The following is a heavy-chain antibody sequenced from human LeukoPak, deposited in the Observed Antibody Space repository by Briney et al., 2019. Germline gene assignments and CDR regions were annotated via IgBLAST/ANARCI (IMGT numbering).Heavy chain of an antibody. CDR3: ARDCIGCLGFDY. D-gene: IGHD1-26*01. CDR2: VSAYADDT. J-gene: IGHJ4*02. V-gene: IGHV1-18*01. CDR1: GYTFTSYG. Sequence: ASVKVSCKASGYTFTSYGISWVRQAPGQGLEWMGWVSAYADDTNYVQRFRGRITMTTDTSTSTAYMELRSLRSDDTAVYYCARDCIGCLGFDYCGQGTLVTVSS.